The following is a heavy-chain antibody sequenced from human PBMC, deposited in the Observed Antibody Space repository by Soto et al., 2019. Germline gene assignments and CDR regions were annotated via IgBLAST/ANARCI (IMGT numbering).Heavy chain of an antibody. CDR1: GFTFSSYW. D-gene: IGHD2-2*01. Sequence: GGSLRLSCAASGFTFSSYWMSWVRQAPGKGLEWVANIKQDGSEKYYVDSVKGRFTISRDNAKNSLYLQMNSLRAEDTAVYYCATQGEVYCSSTSCYETPPPLYYYYGMDVWGQGTTVTVSS. V-gene: IGHV3-7*01. CDR2: IKQDGSEK. J-gene: IGHJ6*02. CDR3: ATQGEVYCSSTSCYETPPPLYYYYGMDV.